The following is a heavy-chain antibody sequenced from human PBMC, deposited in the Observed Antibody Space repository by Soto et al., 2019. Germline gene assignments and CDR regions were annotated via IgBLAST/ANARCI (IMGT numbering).Heavy chain of an antibody. CDR2: IVVGSGNT. CDR1: GFTFTSSA. D-gene: IGHD4-17*01. CDR3: AADPTVTIYYYYGMDV. J-gene: IGHJ6*02. V-gene: IGHV1-58*01. Sequence: SVKVSCKASGFTFTSSAVQWVRQARGQRLEWIGWIVVGSGNTNYAQKFQERVTITRDMSTSTAYMELSSLRSEDTAVYYCAADPTVTIYYYYGMDVWGQGTTVTVSS.